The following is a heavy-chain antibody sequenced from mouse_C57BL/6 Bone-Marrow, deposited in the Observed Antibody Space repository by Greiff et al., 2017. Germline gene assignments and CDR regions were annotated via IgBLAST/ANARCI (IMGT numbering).Heavy chain of an antibody. CDR1: GFTFSDYY. CDR2: ISNGGGST. CDR3: ARHWAY. J-gene: IGHJ3*01. V-gene: IGHV5-12*01. Sequence: DVHLVESGGGLVQPGGSLKLSCAASGFTFSDYYMYWVRQTPEKRLEWVAYISNGGGSTYYPDTVKGRFTISRDNAKNTLYLQMSRLKSEDTAMYYCARHWAYWGQGTLVTVSA.